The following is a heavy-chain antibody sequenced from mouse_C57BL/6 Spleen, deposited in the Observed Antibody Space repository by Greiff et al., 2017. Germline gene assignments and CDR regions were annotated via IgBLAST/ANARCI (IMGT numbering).Heavy chain of an antibody. J-gene: IGHJ3*01. V-gene: IGHV1-82*01. CDR1: GYAFSSSW. Sequence: QVQLQQSGPELVKPGASVKISCKASGYAFSSSWMNWVKQRPGKGLEWIGRIYPGDGDTNYNGTFKGKATLTADKSSSTAYMPLSSLTSEDSAVYFCAREGGYGTPWFAYWGQGTLVTVSA. D-gene: IGHD2-10*02. CDR2: IYPGDGDT. CDR3: AREGGYGTPWFAY.